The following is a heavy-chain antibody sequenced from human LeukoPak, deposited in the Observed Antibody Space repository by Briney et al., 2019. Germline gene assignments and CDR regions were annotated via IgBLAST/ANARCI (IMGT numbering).Heavy chain of an antibody. V-gene: IGHV4-4*07. J-gene: IGHJ4*02. D-gene: IGHD3-3*01. CDR3: ARATGKSGYPDY. Sequence: SETLSLTCTVSGGSISSYYWSWIRQPAGKAPGWIGRIYSSGIINYNPSLKSRVTMSLDNSKNQLSLKLSYVTAADTAVYYCARATGKSGYPDYWGQGTLVTVSS. CDR1: GGSISSYY. CDR2: IYSSGII.